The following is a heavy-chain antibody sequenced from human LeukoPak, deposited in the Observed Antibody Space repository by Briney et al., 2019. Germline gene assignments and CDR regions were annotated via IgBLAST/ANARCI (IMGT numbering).Heavy chain of an antibody. D-gene: IGHD2-2*01. V-gene: IGHV4-34*01. CDR1: GGSFSGYY. Sequence: SETLSLTCAVYGGSFSGYYWSWIRQPPGKGLEWIGEINHSGSTNYNPSLKSRVTISVDTSKNQFSLKLSSVTAADTAVYYCARLGPVGYCSSTSCRYFDYWGQGTLVTVSS. CDR2: INHSGST. J-gene: IGHJ4*02. CDR3: ARLGPVGYCSSTSCRYFDY.